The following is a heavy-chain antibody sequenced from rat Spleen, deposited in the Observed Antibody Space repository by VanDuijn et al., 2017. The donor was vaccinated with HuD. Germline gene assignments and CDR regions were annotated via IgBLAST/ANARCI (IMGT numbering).Heavy chain of an antibody. D-gene: IGHD1-5*01. Sequence: EVQLVESGGGLVQPGRSLKLSCAASGFTFSDYYMAWVRQAPKKGLEWVTSISYDGSSTYYRDSVKGRFTISRDNAKSTLYLQMDSLRSEDTATYYCARPTTSYYFDYWGQGVMVTVSS. CDR3: ARPTTSYYFDY. J-gene: IGHJ2*01. V-gene: IGHV5-17*01. CDR1: GFTFSDYY. CDR2: ISYDGSST.